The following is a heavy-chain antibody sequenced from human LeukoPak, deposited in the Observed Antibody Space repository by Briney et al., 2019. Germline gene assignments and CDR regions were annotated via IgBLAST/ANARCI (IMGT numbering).Heavy chain of an antibody. J-gene: IGHJ4*02. V-gene: IGHV3-66*01. CDR2: IYSGGST. CDR1: GFTFSSYS. Sequence: GGSLRLSCAASGFTFSSYSMNWVRQAPGKGPEWVSVIYSGGSTYYADSVKGRFTISRDNSKNTLYLQMNSLRAEDTAVYYCARFGMTTHYWGQGTLVTVSS. D-gene: IGHD4-17*01. CDR3: ARFGMTTHY.